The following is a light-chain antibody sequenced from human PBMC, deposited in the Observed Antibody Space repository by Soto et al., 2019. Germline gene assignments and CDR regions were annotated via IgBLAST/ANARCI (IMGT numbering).Light chain of an antibody. CDR3: QQYYSTPFLT. CDR1: QSVSSY. CDR2: GAS. J-gene: IGKJ4*01. V-gene: IGKV3-20*01. Sequence: EIVVTQSPGTLSLSPGERATLSCRTSQSVSSYLAWYQHKPGQAPRLLIYGASMRATGIPDRFSASGSGTDFTLTISSLQAEDVAVYYCQQYYSTPFLTFGGGTKVEIK.